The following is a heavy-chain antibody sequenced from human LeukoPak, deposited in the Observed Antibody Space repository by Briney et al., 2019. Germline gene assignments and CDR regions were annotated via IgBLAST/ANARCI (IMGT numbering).Heavy chain of an antibody. J-gene: IGHJ4*02. V-gene: IGHV3-48*03. D-gene: IGHD6-13*01. Sequence: GGSLRLSCAASGFTFSSYEMNWVRQAPGKGLEWVSYISSSGSTIYYAGSVKGRFTISRDNAKNSLYLQMNSLRAEDTAVYYCAPLPTGIGDYWGQGTLLTVSS. CDR1: GFTFSSYE. CDR3: APLPTGIGDY. CDR2: ISSSGSTI.